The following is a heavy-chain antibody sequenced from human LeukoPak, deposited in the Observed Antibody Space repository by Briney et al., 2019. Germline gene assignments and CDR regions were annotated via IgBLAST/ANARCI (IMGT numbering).Heavy chain of an antibody. Sequence: TSETLSLTCGVYEGSLTGYYWSWIRQPPGKGLDWIGEITHGGATNYKLSLKSRVTISIATSNNQFSLKLTSVTAEDTAVYFCARRGDGGQRLYAMDVWGQGTTVTVSS. D-gene: IGHD4-23*01. CDR3: ARRGDGGQRLYAMDV. V-gene: IGHV4-34*01. J-gene: IGHJ6*02. CDR1: EGSLTGYY. CDR2: ITHGGAT.